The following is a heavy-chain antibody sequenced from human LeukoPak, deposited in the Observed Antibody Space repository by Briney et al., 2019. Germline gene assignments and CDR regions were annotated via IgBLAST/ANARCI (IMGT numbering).Heavy chain of an antibody. D-gene: IGHD2-15*01. Sequence: PGGSLRLSCAASGFTFSSYAMSWVRQAPGKGLERVSAISGSGGSTYYADSVKGRFTISRDNSKNTLYLQMNSLRAEDTAVYYCARDGVAAATLDYWGQGTLVTVSS. V-gene: IGHV3-23*01. CDR1: GFTFSSYA. CDR2: ISGSGGST. J-gene: IGHJ4*02. CDR3: ARDGVAAATLDY.